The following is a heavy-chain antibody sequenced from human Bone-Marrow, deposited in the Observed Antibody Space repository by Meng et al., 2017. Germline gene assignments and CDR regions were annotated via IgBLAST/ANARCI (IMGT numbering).Heavy chain of an antibody. V-gene: IGHV3-15*01. CDR1: GFTFSNAY. CDR2: IKSKPDGETI. CDR3: SGHIDY. D-gene: IGHD5-12*01. Sequence: EGQFVESGGGLVKPGGSLRRSCEGSGFTFSNAYMTWVRQVPGKRLEWVGRIKSKPDGETIDYAAPVKGRFTISRDDSKNTVYLQMNSLKTEDTAVYYCSGHIDYWGQGTLVTVSS. J-gene: IGHJ4*02.